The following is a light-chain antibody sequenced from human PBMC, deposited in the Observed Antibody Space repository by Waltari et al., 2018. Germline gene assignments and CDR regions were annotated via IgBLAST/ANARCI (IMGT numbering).Light chain of an antibody. V-gene: IGKV3-15*01. Sequence: EVVMTQSPATLSVSPGERATLSCRASHSVSSNLAWYQQKPGQAPRLLISDASTRATGIPARFSGSGSGTEFTLTISSLQSEDFAVYYCQQYNNWPPMTFGQGTKVEIK. CDR1: HSVSSN. J-gene: IGKJ1*01. CDR3: QQYNNWPPMT. CDR2: DAS.